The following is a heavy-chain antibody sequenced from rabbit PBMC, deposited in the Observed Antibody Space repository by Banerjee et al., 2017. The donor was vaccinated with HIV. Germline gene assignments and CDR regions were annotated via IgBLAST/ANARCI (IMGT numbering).Heavy chain of an antibody. D-gene: IGHD8-1*01. CDR1: GFTLSRYY. CDR3: ARDGAGGSYFAL. Sequence: QSLEESGGDLVKPGASLTLSCKASGFTLSRYYMNWVRQAPGKGLEWIGYIDPVFGITYYANWVNGRFSISRENAQNTVFLQMTSLTAADTATYFCARDGAGGSYFALWGQGTLVTVS. J-gene: IGHJ3*01. V-gene: IGHV1S7*01. CDR2: IDPVFGIT.